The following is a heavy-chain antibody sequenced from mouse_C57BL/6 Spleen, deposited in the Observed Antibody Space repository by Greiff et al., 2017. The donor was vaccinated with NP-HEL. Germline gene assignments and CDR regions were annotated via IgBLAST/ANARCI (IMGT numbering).Heavy chain of an antibody. D-gene: IGHD2-3*01. CDR1: GYTFTSYW. J-gene: IGHJ4*01. V-gene: IGHV1-69*01. CDR2: IDPSDSYT. Sequence: VQLQQPGAELVMPGASVKLSCKASGYTFTSYWMHWVKQRPGQGLEWIGEIDPSDSYTNYNQKFKGKSTSTVDKSSSTAYMQLSSLTSEDSAVYYCARSDGYYVAMDYWGQGTSVTVSS. CDR3: ARSDGYYVAMDY.